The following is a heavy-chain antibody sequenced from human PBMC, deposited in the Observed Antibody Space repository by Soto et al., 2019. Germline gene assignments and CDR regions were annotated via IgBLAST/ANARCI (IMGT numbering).Heavy chain of an antibody. J-gene: IGHJ6*02. V-gene: IGHV3-49*04. CDR2: IRSKAYGGTT. D-gene: IGHD1-26*01. Sequence: GGSLRLSCTASGFTFGDYAMSWVRQAPGKGLEWVGFIRSKAYGGTTEYAASVKGRFTISRDDSKSIAYLQMNSLKTEDTAVYYCTRPVGDSPLINYYYYYGMDVWGQGTTVTVSS. CDR3: TRPVGDSPLINYYYYYGMDV. CDR1: GFTFGDYA.